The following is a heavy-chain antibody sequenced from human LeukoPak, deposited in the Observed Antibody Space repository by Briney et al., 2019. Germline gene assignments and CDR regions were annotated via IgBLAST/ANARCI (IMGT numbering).Heavy chain of an antibody. CDR1: GFTFDDYA. J-gene: IGHJ4*02. CDR2: ISWNSGSI. V-gene: IGHV3-9*01. D-gene: IGHD6-13*01. Sequence: PGGSLRLSCAASGFTFDDYAMHWVRQAPGKGLEWVSGISWNSGSIGYGDSVKGRFTISRDNAKNSLYLQMNSLRAEDTALYYCAISWYGGYYFDYWGQGTLVTVSS. CDR3: AISWYGGYYFDY.